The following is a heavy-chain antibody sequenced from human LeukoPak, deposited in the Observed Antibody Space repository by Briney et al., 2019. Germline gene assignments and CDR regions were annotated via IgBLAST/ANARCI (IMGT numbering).Heavy chain of an antibody. CDR1: GFTFSSYS. CDR3: ARSGDNYYYHYMDV. J-gene: IGHJ6*03. V-gene: IGHV3-21*01. CDR2: ISSSSSYI. Sequence: GGSLRLSCAASGFTFSSYSMNWVRQAPGKGLEWVSSISSSSSYIYYVDSVKGRFTISRDNAKNSLYLQMNSLRVEDTAVYYCARSGDNYYYHYMDVWGKGTTVTISS. D-gene: IGHD1-26*01.